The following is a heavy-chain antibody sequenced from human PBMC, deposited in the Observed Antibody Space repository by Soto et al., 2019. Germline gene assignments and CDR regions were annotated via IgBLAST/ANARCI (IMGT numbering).Heavy chain of an antibody. CDR2: ITPIFGAT. Sequence: ASVKVSCKASGGTFSSFPISWVRQAPGQGLEWMGGITPIFGATNYAQQFQGRVTITADESKSTVYMELSSLRSDDTAVYYCARGPHRTTGDIDFWGQATTVTVSS. CDR1: GGTFSSFP. V-gene: IGHV1-69*13. D-gene: IGHD1-7*01. CDR3: ARGPHRTTGDIDF. J-gene: IGHJ6*02.